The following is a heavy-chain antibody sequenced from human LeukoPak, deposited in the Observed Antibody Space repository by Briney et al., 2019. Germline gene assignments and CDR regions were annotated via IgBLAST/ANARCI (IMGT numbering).Heavy chain of an antibody. CDR3: ARQNSFDI. CDR1: GYSFTNYW. J-gene: IGHJ3*02. Sequence: GESLKISCKGFGYSFTNYWIGWVRQMPRKGLERMGIIYPGDSDTRYSPSFQDQVTISADKSISTAYLQWSTLKASDTAMYYCARQNSFDIWGQGTMVTVSS. V-gene: IGHV5-51*01. CDR2: IYPGDSDT.